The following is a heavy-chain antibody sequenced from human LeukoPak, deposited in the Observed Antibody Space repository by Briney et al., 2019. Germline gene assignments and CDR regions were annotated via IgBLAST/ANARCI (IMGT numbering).Heavy chain of an antibody. CDR3: ARSDRTGLRFLEWLFDYYYYGMDV. Sequence: GASVKVSCKASGYTFTSYDINWVRQATGQGLEWMGWMNPNSGNTGYAQKFQDRVTMTRNTSISTAYMELSSLRSEDTAVYYCARSDRTGLRFLEWLFDYYYYGMDVWGQGTTVTVSS. D-gene: IGHD3-3*01. CDR1: GYTFTSYD. CDR2: MNPNSGNT. V-gene: IGHV1-8*02. J-gene: IGHJ6*02.